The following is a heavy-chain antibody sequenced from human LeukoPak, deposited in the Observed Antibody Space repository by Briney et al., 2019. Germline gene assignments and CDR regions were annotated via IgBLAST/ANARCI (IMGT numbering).Heavy chain of an antibody. V-gene: IGHV3-23*01. CDR1: GFAFSSYA. Sequence: GGSLRLSCAASGFAFSSYAMSWVRQAPGKGLEWVSAISGSGGSTYYADSVKGRFTISRDNSKNTLYLQMNSLRAEDTAVYYCAKWGDGYNSLDYWGQGTLVTVSS. CDR3: AKWGDGYNSLDY. D-gene: IGHD5-24*01. J-gene: IGHJ4*02. CDR2: ISGSGGST.